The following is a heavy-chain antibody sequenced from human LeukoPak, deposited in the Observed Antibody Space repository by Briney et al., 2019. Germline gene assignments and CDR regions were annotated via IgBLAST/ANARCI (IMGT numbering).Heavy chain of an antibody. D-gene: IGHD5-12*01. J-gene: IGHJ6*03. Sequence: SVKVSCKASGGTFSSYAISWVRQAPGQGLEWMGGIIPIFGTANYAQKFQGRVTITTDESTSTAYMELSSLRSEDTAVYYCARSAVATLPKYYYYYYYMDVWGKGTTVTVSS. CDR2: IIPIFGTA. CDR3: ARSAVATLPKYYYYYYYMDV. V-gene: IGHV1-69*05. CDR1: GGTFSSYA.